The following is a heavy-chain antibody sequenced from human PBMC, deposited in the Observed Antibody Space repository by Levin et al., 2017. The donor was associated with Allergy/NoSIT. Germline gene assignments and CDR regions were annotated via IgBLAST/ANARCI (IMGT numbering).Heavy chain of an antibody. J-gene: IGHJ4*02. CDR3: SRNRWGGRNWFDYFDC. CDR2: IRSKVHGGTT. D-gene: IGHD1-20*01. Sequence: GGSLRLSCTASGFSFGDYAMSWFRQAPGKRPEWVSFIRSKVHGGTTEYAASVKGRFSMSRDDSNNIAYLQMNSLKMEDTAIYYCSRNRWGGRNWFDYFDCWGQGSLVTVSS. CDR1: GFSFGDYA. V-gene: IGHV3-49*03.